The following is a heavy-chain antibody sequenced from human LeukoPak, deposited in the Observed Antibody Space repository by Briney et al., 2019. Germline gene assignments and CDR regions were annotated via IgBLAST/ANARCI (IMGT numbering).Heavy chain of an antibody. Sequence: GASVKVSCKASGGTFSSYAISWVRQAPGQGLEWMGGIIPIFGTANYAQKFQGRVTITTDESTSTAYMELSSLRSEDTAVYYCAREGVGATQNFDYWGQGTLVTVSS. D-gene: IGHD1-26*01. CDR2: IIPIFGTA. CDR1: GGTFSSYA. CDR3: AREGVGATQNFDY. J-gene: IGHJ4*02. V-gene: IGHV1-69*05.